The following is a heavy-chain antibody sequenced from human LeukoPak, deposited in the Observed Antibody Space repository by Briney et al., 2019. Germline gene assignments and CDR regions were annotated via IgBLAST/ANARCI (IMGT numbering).Heavy chain of an antibody. CDR2: IYYSGST. CDR3: ARDLGDGYPNDAFDI. Sequence: SETLSLTCTVSGGSISSGGYYWSWIRQHPGKGLEWIGYIYYSGSTYYNPSLKSRVTISVDTSKNQFSLKLSSVTAADTAVYYCARDLGDGYPNDAFDIWGQGTMVTVSS. V-gene: IGHV4-31*03. J-gene: IGHJ3*02. CDR1: GGSISSGGYY. D-gene: IGHD5-24*01.